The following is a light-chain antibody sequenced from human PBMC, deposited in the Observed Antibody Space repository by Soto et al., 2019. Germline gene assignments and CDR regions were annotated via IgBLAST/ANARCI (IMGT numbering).Light chain of an antibody. CDR3: HQYNSYPWT. CDR1: QSINSW. J-gene: IGKJ1*01. V-gene: IGKV1-5*03. Sequence: DIQMTQSPSTLSASIGDRVTITCRASQSINSWLAWYQQKPGKAPKLLIYKASSLESGVPSRFSGSGSGTEFTLTISILQPDDFTTYYCHQYNSYPWTFGQGTKVEIK. CDR2: KAS.